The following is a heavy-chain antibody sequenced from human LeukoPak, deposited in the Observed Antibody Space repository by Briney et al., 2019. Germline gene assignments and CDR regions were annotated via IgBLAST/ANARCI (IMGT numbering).Heavy chain of an antibody. J-gene: IGHJ4*02. CDR1: GGSISSSSYY. D-gene: IGHD1-14*01. CDR3: ARGVEVTGYYFDY. CDR2: IYYSGST. Sequence: PSETLSLTCTVSGGSISSSSYYWGWIRQPPGKGLEWIGSIYYSGSTYYNPSLKSRVTISVDTSKNQFSLKLSSVTAADTAVYYCARGVEVTGYYFDYWGQGTLVTVSS. V-gene: IGHV4-39*01.